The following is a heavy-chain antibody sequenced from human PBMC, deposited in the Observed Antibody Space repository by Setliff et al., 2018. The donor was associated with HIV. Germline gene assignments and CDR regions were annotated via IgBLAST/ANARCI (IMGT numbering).Heavy chain of an antibody. Sequence: SGPTLVNPTQTLTLTCTFSGFSLSSGGVGVGWFRQSPGKALEWLALIYWNDDRRYSPSLKNRLTITKDSSNTQVVLTMTDMDPLDTGTYFCALRPRDRSSGPNFDYWGLGTLVTVS. CDR3: ALRPRDRSSGPNFDY. J-gene: IGHJ4*02. CDR1: GFSLSSGGVG. CDR2: IYWNDDR. D-gene: IGHD6-25*01. V-gene: IGHV2-5*01.